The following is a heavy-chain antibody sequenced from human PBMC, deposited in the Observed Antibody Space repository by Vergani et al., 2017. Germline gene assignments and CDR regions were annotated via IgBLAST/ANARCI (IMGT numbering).Heavy chain of an antibody. Sequence: EVQLVESGGGLVKPGGSLRLSCVASGFTFGSSSMNWVRQAPGKGLEWVSFISSSSSYRYYADSVKGRFTISRDNGEDSLLLQMNSLRPEDTAVYYCASGVPGYQLATQYFQHWGQGTLVTVSS. CDR1: GFTFGSSS. D-gene: IGHD2-2*01. J-gene: IGHJ1*01. V-gene: IGHV3-21*01. CDR3: ASGVPGYQLATQYFQH. CDR2: ISSSSSYR.